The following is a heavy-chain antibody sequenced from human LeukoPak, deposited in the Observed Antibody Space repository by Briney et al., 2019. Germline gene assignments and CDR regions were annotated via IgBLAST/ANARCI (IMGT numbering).Heavy chain of an antibody. Sequence: PGGSLRLSCAATGFTFSSYAMSWVRQAPGKGLEWVSAISGSGGSTYYADSVKGRFTISRDNSKNTLYLQMNSLRAEDTAVYYCAPRTGYSSSWVDYWGQGTLVTVSS. CDR1: GFTFSSYA. J-gene: IGHJ4*02. CDR3: APRTGYSSSWVDY. V-gene: IGHV3-23*01. CDR2: ISGSGGST. D-gene: IGHD6-13*01.